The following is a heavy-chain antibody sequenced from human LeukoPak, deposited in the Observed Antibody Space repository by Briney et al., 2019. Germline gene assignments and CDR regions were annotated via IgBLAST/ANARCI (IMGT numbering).Heavy chain of an antibody. V-gene: IGHV1-2*02. CDR2: INPNSGGT. CDR1: GCTFTGYY. Sequence: ASVKVSCKASGCTFTGYYMHWVRQAPGQGLEWMGWINPNSGGTNYAQKFQGRVTMTGDTSISTAYMELSRLRSDDTAVYYCARDTCSGGSCLSWFDPWGQGTLVTVSS. D-gene: IGHD2-15*01. J-gene: IGHJ5*02. CDR3: ARDTCSGGSCLSWFDP.